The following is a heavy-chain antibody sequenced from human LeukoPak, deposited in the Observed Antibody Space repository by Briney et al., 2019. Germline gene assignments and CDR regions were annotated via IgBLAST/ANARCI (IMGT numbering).Heavy chain of an antibody. J-gene: IGHJ4*02. CDR1: GYTFTSYY. CDR2: INPSGGST. CDR3: ARRDSSGYYMGYFDY. V-gene: IGHV1-46*01. D-gene: IGHD3-22*01. Sequence: ASVTVPCKASGYTFTSYYMHWVRQAPGQGLEWMGIINPSGGSTSYAQKFQGRVTMTRDTSTSTVYMELSSLRSEDTAVYYCARRDSSGYYMGYFDYWGQGTLVTVSS.